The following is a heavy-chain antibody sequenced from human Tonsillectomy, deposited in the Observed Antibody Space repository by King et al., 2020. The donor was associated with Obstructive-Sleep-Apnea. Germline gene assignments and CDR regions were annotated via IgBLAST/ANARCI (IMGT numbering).Heavy chain of an antibody. V-gene: IGHV1-24*01. J-gene: IGHJ4*02. CDR2: FDPEDGET. CDR3: ATGQHYYDNIGHYYYFDH. CDR1: GYSLSELA. D-gene: IGHD3-22*01. Sequence: VQLVQSGAEVKNPGASVKVSCKVSGYSLSELAIHWVRQAPGKGLEWMGGFDPEDGETIYAQKFQGRVTMTEDTSTDAAYMDLNSLRSEDTAVYFCATGQHYYDNIGHYYYFDHWGQGTLVTVSS.